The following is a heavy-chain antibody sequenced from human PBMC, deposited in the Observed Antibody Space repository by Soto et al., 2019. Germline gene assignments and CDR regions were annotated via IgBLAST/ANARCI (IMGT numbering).Heavy chain of an antibody. V-gene: IGHV4-59*01. D-gene: IGHD3-10*01. J-gene: IGHJ4*02. CDR2: IYYSGST. Sequence: SETLSLTCTVSGGSISSYFWSWIRQPPGKGLEWIGYIYYSGSTNYNPSLKSRVTISVDTSKNQFSLKLSSVTAADTAVYYCARGVRYFDYWGQGTLVTVSS. CDR1: GGSISSYF. CDR3: ARGVRYFDY.